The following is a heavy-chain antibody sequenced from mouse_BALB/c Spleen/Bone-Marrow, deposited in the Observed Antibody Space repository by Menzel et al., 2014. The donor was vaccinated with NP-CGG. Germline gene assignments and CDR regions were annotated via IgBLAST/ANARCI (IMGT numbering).Heavy chain of an antibody. D-gene: IGHD1-1*02. Sequence: QVQLQQSGPGLVAPSQSLSITCTVSGFSLTSYGVHWVRQPPGKGLEWLGVIWAGGSTNYNSALMSRLSISKDNSKSQVFLKMNSLQIDDTAMYYCARDGVYGSHYYAMDYWGQGTSVTVSS. J-gene: IGHJ4*01. CDR1: GFSLTSYG. CDR2: IWAGGST. V-gene: IGHV2-9*02. CDR3: ARDGVYGSHYYAMDY.